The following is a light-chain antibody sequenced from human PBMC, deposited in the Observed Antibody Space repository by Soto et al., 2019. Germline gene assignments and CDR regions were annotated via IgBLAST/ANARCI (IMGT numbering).Light chain of an antibody. Sequence: EIVLTQSPGILSLSPGERATLSCRASQSVSSSYLGWYQQKPGQAPRLLIYGASTRATGISGRFSGSGSGTDFTLTISRLEREDFALYYCQQCGGSPWRVGQRTKVEIK. CDR1: QSVSSSY. CDR3: QQCGGSPWR. J-gene: IGKJ1*01. CDR2: GAS. V-gene: IGKV3-20*01.